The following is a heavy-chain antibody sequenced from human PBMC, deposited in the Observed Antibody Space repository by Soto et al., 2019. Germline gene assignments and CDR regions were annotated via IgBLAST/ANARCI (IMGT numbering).Heavy chain of an antibody. D-gene: IGHD4-17*01. Sequence: ASVKVSCKASGYTFTSYGISWVRQAPGQGLEWMGWISSYNGNTNYAQKLPGRVTMTTDTSTSTAYMELRSLRSDDTPVYYCARDDLYSDYGENYYYGMDVGGQGTTVTVSS. J-gene: IGHJ6*02. CDR1: GYTFTSYG. V-gene: IGHV1-18*04. CDR3: ARDDLYSDYGENYYYGMDV. CDR2: ISSYNGNT.